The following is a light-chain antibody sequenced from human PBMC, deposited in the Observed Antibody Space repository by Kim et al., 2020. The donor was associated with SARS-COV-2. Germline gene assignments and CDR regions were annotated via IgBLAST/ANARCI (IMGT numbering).Light chain of an antibody. CDR2: KAS. V-gene: IGKV1-5*03. CDR1: QSISSW. CDR3: QQYNSYAYT. J-gene: IGKJ2*01. Sequence: SASVGDRVTITCRASQSISSWLAWYQQTPGKAPKLLIYKASSLESGVPSRFSGSGSGTEFTLTISSLQPDDFATYYCQQYNSYAYTFGQGTKLEI.